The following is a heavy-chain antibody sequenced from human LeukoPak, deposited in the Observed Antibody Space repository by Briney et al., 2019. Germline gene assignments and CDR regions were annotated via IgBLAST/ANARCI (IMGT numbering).Heavy chain of an antibody. J-gene: IGHJ4*02. CDR1: GFAFSSYA. Sequence: PGGSLRLSCAASGFAFSSYAMHWVRQAPGKGLEWVAVIWYDGSNKYYADSVKGRFTISRDNSKSTLYLQMNSLRAEDTAVYYCARDSYGGLDYWGQGTLVTVSS. CDR3: ARDSYGGLDY. V-gene: IGHV3-33*08. D-gene: IGHD4/OR15-4a*01. CDR2: IWYDGSNK.